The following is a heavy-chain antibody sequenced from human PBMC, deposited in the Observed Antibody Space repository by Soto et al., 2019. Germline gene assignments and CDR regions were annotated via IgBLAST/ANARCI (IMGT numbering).Heavy chain of an antibody. V-gene: IGHV1-18*04. CDR3: AREIQLWEDYYYGMDV. CDR2: ISAYNGNT. CDR1: GYTFTSYG. Sequence: ASVKVSCKASGYTFTSYGISWVRQAPGRGLEWMGWISAYNGNTNYAQKLQGRVTMTTDTSTSTAYMELRSLRSDDTAVYYCAREIQLWEDYYYGMDVWGQGTTVTVSS. J-gene: IGHJ6*02. D-gene: IGHD5-18*01.